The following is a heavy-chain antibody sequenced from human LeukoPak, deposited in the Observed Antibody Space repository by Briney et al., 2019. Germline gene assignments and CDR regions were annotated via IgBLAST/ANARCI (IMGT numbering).Heavy chain of an antibody. CDR3: ARTIVATIPRYYYYYDMDV. CDR1: GYTFTSYA. V-gene: IGHV7-4-1*02. D-gene: IGHD5-12*01. CDR2: INTNTGNP. J-gene: IGHJ6*03. Sequence: ASVKVSCKASGYTFTSYAMNWVRQAPGQGLEWMGWINTNTGNPTYAQGFTGRFVFSLDTSVSTAYLQISSLKAEDTAVYYCARTIVATIPRYYYYYDMDVWGKGTTVTVSS.